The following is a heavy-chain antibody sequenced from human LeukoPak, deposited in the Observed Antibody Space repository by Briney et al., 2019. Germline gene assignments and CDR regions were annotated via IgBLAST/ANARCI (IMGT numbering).Heavy chain of an antibody. CDR2: IHHSGST. Sequence: SETLSLTCAVSGGSISSGSWWGWIRQPPGKGLEWIGEIHHSGSTNYNPSLKSRVTLSVDKSKDQLSLRLTSVTAADTAVYYCARGGDYRFDYWGQGTLVTVSS. CDR1: GGSISSGSW. CDR3: ARGGDYRFDY. J-gene: IGHJ4*02. V-gene: IGHV4-4*02. D-gene: IGHD4-17*01.